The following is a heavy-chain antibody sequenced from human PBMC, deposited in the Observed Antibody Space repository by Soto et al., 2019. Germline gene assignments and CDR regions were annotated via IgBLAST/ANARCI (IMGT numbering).Heavy chain of an antibody. D-gene: IGHD2-2*02. V-gene: IGHV1-69*13. CDR3: ARRRMGCSSTSCYRRPYYYYYGMDV. CDR1: GGTFSSYA. CDR2: IIPIFGTA. Sequence: SVKVSCKASGGTFSSYAISWVRQAPGQGLEWMGGIIPIFGTANYAQKFQGRVTITADESTSTAYMELSSLRSEDTAVYYCARRRMGCSSTSCYRRPYYYYYGMDVWGQGTTVTVSS. J-gene: IGHJ6*02.